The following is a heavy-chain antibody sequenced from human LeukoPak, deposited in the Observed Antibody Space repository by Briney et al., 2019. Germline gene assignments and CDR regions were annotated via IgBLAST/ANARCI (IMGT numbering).Heavy chain of an antibody. CDR2: IYYSGST. J-gene: IGHJ6*03. V-gene: IGHV4-39*07. D-gene: IGHD3-3*01. CDR1: GGSISSSSYY. CDR3: ARIYDFWSGYYVGHDYYYYMDV. Sequence: PSETLSLTCTVSGGSISSSSYYWGWIRQPPGKGLEWIGSIYYSGSTYYNPSLKSRVTISVDTSKSQFSLKLSSVTAADTAVYYCARIYDFWSGYYVGHDYYYYMDVWGKGTTVTVSS.